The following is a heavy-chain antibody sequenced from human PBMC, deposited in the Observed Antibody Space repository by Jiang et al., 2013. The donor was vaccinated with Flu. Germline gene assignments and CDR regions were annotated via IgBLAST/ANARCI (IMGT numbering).Heavy chain of an antibody. Sequence: GAEVKKPGSSVKVSCKASGGTFSSYAISWVRQAPGQGLEWMGRIIPILGIANYAQKFQGRVTITADKSTSTAYMELSSLRSEDTAVYYCARGGDGYNLDYWGQGTLVTVSS. CDR2: IIPILGIA. CDR1: GGTFSSYA. CDR3: ARGGDGYNLDY. J-gene: IGHJ4*02. D-gene: IGHD5-24*01. V-gene: IGHV1-69*04.